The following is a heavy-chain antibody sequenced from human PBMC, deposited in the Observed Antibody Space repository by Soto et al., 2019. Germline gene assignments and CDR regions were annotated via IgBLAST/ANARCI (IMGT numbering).Heavy chain of an antibody. V-gene: IGHV5-51*01. J-gene: IGHJ6*03. CDR2: IYPGDSDT. CDR1: GYSFTSYW. Sequence: PGESLKISCKGSGYSFTSYWIGWVRQMPGKGLEWMGIIYPGDSDTRYSPSFQGQVTISADKSISTAYLQWSSLKASDTAMYYCARLFLIAGDIVVVPAAIPYCYMDVWDKGTTVTVSS. CDR3: ARLFLIAGDIVVVPAAIPYCYMDV. D-gene: IGHD2-2*02.